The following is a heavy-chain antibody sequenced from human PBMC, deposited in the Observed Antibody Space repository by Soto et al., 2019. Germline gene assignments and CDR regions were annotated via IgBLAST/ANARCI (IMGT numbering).Heavy chain of an antibody. Sequence: SETLSLTCTVSGGSISSYYWSWIRQPPGKGLEWIGYIYYSGSTSYNPSLKSRVTISVDTSKNQFSLKLSSVTAADTAVYYCAGIAAAGTGEYYYYYMDVWGKGTTVTVSS. CDR1: GGSISSYY. V-gene: IGHV4-59*08. CDR3: AGIAAAGTGEYYYYYMDV. CDR2: IYYSGST. J-gene: IGHJ6*03. D-gene: IGHD6-13*01.